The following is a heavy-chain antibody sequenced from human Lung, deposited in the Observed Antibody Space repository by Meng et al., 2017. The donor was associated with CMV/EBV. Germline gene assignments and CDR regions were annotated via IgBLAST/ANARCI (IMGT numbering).Heavy chain of an antibody. CDR2: ISYGGST. V-gene: IGHV4-61*03. CDR1: GGSVSSISYY. J-gene: IGHJ6*02. Sequence: GSLSLXCTVSGGSVSSISYYWSWIRQPPGKGLEWIGYISYGGSTIYNLSLKSRVTISEDTSKSHFSLKLSTVTAADTAVYYCARMTAALRYGMDVWGLGXTVTVSS. CDR3: ARMTAALRYGMDV. D-gene: IGHD2-2*01.